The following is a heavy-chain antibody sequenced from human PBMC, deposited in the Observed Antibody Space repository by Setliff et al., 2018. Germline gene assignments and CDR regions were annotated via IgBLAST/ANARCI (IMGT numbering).Heavy chain of an antibody. CDR3: ARSFSRREKFLLDY. Sequence: TLSLTCTVSGGSISSGDYYWSWIRQPPGKRLEWIGEIIHSGSTNYNPSLKSRVTISMDTSKNQFSLKVSSVTAADTAVYYCARSFSRREKFLLDYWGQGALVTVS. CDR2: IIHSGST. V-gene: IGHV4-30-4*08. J-gene: IGHJ4*02. CDR1: GGSISSGDYY.